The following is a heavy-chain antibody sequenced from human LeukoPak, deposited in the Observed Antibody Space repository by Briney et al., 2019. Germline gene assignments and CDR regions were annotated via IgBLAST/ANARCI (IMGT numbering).Heavy chain of an antibody. V-gene: IGHV3-30*04. J-gene: IGHJ4*02. D-gene: IGHD6-13*01. CDR3: ARMDSSSHQGDY. CDR1: GFTFSSYA. Sequence: PGRSLRLSCAASGFTFSSYAMHWVRQAPGKGLEWVAVISYDGSNKYYADSVKGRFTISRDNSKNTLYLQMNSLRAEDTAVYYCARMDSSSHQGDYWGQGTLVTVSS. CDR2: ISYDGSNK.